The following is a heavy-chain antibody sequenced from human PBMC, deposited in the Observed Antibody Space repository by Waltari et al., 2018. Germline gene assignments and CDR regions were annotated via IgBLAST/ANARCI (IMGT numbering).Heavy chain of an antibody. CDR3: ARGDSSSPLFDY. Sequence: EVQLVESGGGLVKPGGSLRLSCAASGFTFSSSSMNWVRQAPGKGLEWVSSISSSSSYIYYADSVKGRFTISRDNAKNSLYLQMNSLRAEDTAVYYCARGDSSSPLFDYWGQGTLVTVSS. D-gene: IGHD6-6*01. CDR2: ISSSSSYI. V-gene: IGHV3-21*01. CDR1: GFTFSSSS. J-gene: IGHJ4*02.